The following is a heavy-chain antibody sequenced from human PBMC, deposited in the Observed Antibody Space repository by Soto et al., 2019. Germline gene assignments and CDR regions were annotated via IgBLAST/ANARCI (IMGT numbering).Heavy chain of an antibody. CDR1: EYSFTGHY. J-gene: IGHJ5*02. D-gene: IGHD3-22*01. V-gene: IGHV1-2*02. Sequence: ASVKVSCKASEYSFTGHYLHWVRLAPGQGLEWMGWIDPKSSYTKYAPKFRDRVTMTSVTSTSTAYMDLNSLTYDDTAVYFCARDYDKSGYDYFDPWGQGTQVTVSS. CDR2: IDPKSSYT. CDR3: ARDYDKSGYDYFDP.